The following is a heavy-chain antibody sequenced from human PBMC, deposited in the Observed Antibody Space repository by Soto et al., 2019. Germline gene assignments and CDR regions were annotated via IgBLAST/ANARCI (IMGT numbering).Heavy chain of an antibody. D-gene: IGHD1-26*01. CDR2: INSDGSST. V-gene: IGHV3-74*01. CDR3: AKAPKWELTPFDY. J-gene: IGHJ4*02. Sequence: GGSQRLSSTASGFNFGSYWMHWVRQAPGKGLVWVSRINSDGSSTSYADSVKGRFTISRDNAKNTLYLQMNSLRAEDTAVYYCAKAPKWELTPFDYWGQGTLVTVSS. CDR1: GFNFGSYW.